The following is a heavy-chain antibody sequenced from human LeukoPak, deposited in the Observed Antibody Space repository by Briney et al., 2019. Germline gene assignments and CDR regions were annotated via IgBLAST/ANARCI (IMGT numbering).Heavy chain of an antibody. CDR1: GGTFSSFT. Sequence: SVKVSCKVSGGTFSSFTITWVRQAPGQGLEWMGGIIPIFGSTNYAQKFQGRVTNTADDSTSTAYMELGSLTSDDTAVYYCARGYDVGDFVPYTYWGQGTLVIVSS. D-gene: IGHD4-17*01. CDR3: ARGYDVGDFVPYTY. CDR2: IIPIFGST. V-gene: IGHV1-69*01. J-gene: IGHJ4*02.